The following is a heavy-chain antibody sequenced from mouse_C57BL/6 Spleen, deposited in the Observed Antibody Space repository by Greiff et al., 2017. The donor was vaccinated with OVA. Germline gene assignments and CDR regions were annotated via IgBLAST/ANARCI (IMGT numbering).Heavy chain of an antibody. CDR2: IWSGGST. D-gene: IGHD4-1*01. Sequence: VKLEESGPGLVQPSQCLSITCTVSGFSLTSYGVHWVRQSPGQGLEWLGVIWSGGSTDYNAAFISRLSISKDNSKSQVFFKMNSLQAEDTAIYYCARKLGRGGYYFDYWGQGTTLTVSS. CDR3: ARKLGRGGYYFDY. CDR1: GFSLTSYG. J-gene: IGHJ2*01. V-gene: IGHV2-2*01.